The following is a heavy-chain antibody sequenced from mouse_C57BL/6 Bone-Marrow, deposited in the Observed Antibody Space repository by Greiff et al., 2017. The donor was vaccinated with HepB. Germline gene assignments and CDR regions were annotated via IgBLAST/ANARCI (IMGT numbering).Heavy chain of an antibody. CDR1: GFTFSSYA. CDR2: ISDGGSYT. J-gene: IGHJ3*01. V-gene: IGHV5-4*01. Sequence: EVQRVESGGGLVKPGGSLKLSCAASGFTFSSYAMSWVRQTPEKRLEWVATISDGGSYTYYPDNVKGRFTISRDNARNTLYLQMSSLKSEDTAMYYCTRVTAYWGQGTLVTVSA. CDR3: TRVTAY.